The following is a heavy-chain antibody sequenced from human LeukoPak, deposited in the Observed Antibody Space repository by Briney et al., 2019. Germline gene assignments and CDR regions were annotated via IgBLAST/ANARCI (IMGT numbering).Heavy chain of an antibody. CDR1: GGSFSGYY. J-gene: IGHJ4*02. V-gene: IGHV4-34*01. CDR2: INHSGST. CDR3: ARGYYDSSGYSSGFDY. D-gene: IGHD3-22*01. Sequence: SETLSLTCAVYGGSFSGYYWSWIRQPPGKGLEWIGEINHSGSTNYNPSLKSRVTISVDTSKNQFSLKLSSVTAADTAVYYCARGYYDSSGYSSGFDYWGQGTLVTVSS.